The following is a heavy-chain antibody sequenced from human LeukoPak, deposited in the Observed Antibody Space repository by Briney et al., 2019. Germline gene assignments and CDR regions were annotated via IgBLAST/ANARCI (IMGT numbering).Heavy chain of an antibody. D-gene: IGHD1-14*01. Sequence: SETLSLTCAGYGVSVSGYHRGWIRQPPGKGLEWIGEINHSGSTNYNPSLKSRVTISVDTSKNQFSLKLSSVTAADTAVYYCARGVNHPRNWFDPWGQGTLVTVSS. J-gene: IGHJ5*02. V-gene: IGHV4-34*01. CDR3: ARGVNHPRNWFDP. CDR1: GVSVSGYH. CDR2: INHSGST.